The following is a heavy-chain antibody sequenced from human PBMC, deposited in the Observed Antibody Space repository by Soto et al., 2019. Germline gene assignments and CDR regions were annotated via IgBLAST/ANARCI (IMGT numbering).Heavy chain of an antibody. CDR2: ISSSDSII. CDR3: ARDLGYYDSSGYFDY. CDR1: GFTFSDYY. J-gene: IGHJ4*02. Sequence: PXGSLRLSCAASGFTFSDYYMSGIRQAPGKGLEWVSYISSSDSIIYYADSVKGRFTISRDNAKNSLYLQMNSLRAEDTAVYYCARDLGYYDSSGYFDYWGQGTLVTVSS. D-gene: IGHD3-22*01. V-gene: IGHV3-11*01.